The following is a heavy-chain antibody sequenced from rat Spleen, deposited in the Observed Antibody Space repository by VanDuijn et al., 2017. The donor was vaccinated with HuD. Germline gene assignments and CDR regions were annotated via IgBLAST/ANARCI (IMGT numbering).Heavy chain of an antibody. D-gene: IGHD4-3*01. J-gene: IGHJ2*01. V-gene: IGHV5-22*01. Sequence: EVQLVESGGGLVQPGRSLKLSCAASGFTFSDYYMAWVRQAPKKGLEWVASISYEGSSTDYGDSVKGRFTISRDNAKSTLYLQMDSLRSEDTATYYCASHNSGYFDYWGQGVMVTVSS. CDR2: ISYEGSST. CDR1: GFTFSDYY. CDR3: ASHNSGYFDY.